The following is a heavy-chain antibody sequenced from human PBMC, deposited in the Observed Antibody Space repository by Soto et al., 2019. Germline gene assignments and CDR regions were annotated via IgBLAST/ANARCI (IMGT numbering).Heavy chain of an antibody. Sequence: SETLSLTCAVSGGSISSSNWWRWVRQPPGERLEWLGEIYHSGSTNYNPSLKSRVTISVDKSKNQFSLKLSSVTAADTAMYYCARDRGVYCSGGSCYPYCYYGIDVWCQGTRSPSP. CDR2: IYHSGST. CDR3: ARDRGVYCSGGSCYPYCYYGIDV. CDR1: GGSISSSNW. D-gene: IGHD2-15*01. V-gene: IGHV4-4*02. J-gene: IGHJ6*02.